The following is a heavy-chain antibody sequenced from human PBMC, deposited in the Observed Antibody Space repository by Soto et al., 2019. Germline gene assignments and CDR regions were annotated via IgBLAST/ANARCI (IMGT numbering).Heavy chain of an antibody. D-gene: IGHD3-10*01. V-gene: IGHV3-30-3*01. CDR1: GFTFSSYI. CDR3: ARDDEDGSYCDLGY. Sequence: QVQLVESGGGVVQPGRSLRLSCAASGFTFSSYIMRWVRQAPGKGLEWVAMILHDGNNKYYADSVKGRFTISRDNSKNTLYLQMNSLTTEDTAIYYCARDDEDGSYCDLGYWGQGTLVTVSS. CDR2: ILHDGNNK. J-gene: IGHJ4*02.